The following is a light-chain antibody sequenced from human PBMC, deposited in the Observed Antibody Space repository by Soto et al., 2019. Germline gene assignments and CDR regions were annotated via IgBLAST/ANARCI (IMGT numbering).Light chain of an antibody. Sequence: DIPISQSCATRSASVGDRGTIAGRASQSISRCLAWYQQKPGKAPKLLIYNASSLKSGVPSRFSGSGSETEFTLTISCLQPDDLATYCCQQGCSHPRTFGPGTKVEIK. CDR1: QSISRC. J-gene: IGKJ3*01. V-gene: IGKV1-5*01. CDR3: QQGCSHPRT. CDR2: NAS.